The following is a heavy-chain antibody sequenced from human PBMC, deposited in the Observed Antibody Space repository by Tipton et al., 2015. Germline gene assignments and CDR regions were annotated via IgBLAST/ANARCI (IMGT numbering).Heavy chain of an antibody. CDR2: ISHSGST. CDR3: ARARGRHGGLFDS. CDR1: GGSISSSSYY. Sequence: TLSLTCTVSGGSISSSSYYWGWIRQPPGKGLEWIGTISHSGSTYYTPSLKSRVAISVDTSKNQFSLKLNSVTATDTAVYYCARARGRHGGLFDSWGQGTLVTVSS. D-gene: IGHD4-23*01. J-gene: IGHJ4*02. V-gene: IGHV4-39*07.